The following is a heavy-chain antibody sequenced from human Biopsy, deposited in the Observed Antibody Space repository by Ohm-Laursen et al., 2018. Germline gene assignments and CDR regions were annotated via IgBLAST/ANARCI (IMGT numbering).Heavy chain of an antibody. D-gene: IGHD4-11*01. J-gene: IGHJ5*01. CDR3: TRDLQTRAETFDS. V-gene: IGHV1-18*01. CDR1: GYTYSDYG. CDR2: ISGLNGIK. Sequence: ASVKVSCKTSGYTYSDYGVSWVRQAPGQGLEWMGWISGLNGIKTSASKFQSRLTMTTDRSASTAYMELRGLRSDDTAVYYCTRDLQTRAETFDSWGQGTLVIVSS.